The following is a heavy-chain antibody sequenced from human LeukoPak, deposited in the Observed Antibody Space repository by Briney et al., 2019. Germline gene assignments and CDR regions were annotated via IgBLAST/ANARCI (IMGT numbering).Heavy chain of an antibody. CDR1: GYTLTELS. Sequence: ASVKVSCKVSGYTLTELSMHWVRQAPGKGLEWMGGFDPEDGETIYAQKFQGRVTMTEDTSTDTAYMELSSLRSEDTAVYYCATGYRCGYFLGSDYWGQGTLVTGSS. CDR3: ATGYRCGYFLGSDY. D-gene: IGHD3-22*01. J-gene: IGHJ4*01. CDR2: FDPEDGET. V-gene: IGHV1-24*01.